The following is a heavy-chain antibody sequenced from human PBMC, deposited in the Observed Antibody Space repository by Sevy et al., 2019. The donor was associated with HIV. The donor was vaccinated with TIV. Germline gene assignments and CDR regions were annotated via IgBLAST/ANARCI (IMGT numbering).Heavy chain of an antibody. CDR2: INHSEST. V-gene: IGHV4-34*01. CDR3: ARGSGWYIDYYYAMDV. Sequence: SETLSLTCAVYRGSFSGYYWSWIRQPPGKGLEWIGEINHSESTNYNPSLKSRLTISVDTSKNQFSLKLSSVTAADTAVYYCARGSGWYIDYYYAMDVWGQGTTVTVSS. J-gene: IGHJ6*02. D-gene: IGHD6-19*01. CDR1: RGSFSGYY.